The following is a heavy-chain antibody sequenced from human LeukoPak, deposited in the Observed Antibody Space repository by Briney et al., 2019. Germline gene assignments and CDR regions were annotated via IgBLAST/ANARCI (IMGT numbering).Heavy chain of an antibody. CDR1: GGSFSGYD. CDR2: INHSGST. Sequence: PSETLSLTCAVYGGSFSGYDWSWIRQPPGKGLEWIGEINHSGSTNYNPSLKSRVTISLDTSKNQFSLKLSSVTAADTAVYYCARGRYDFWSGSGPYYFDYWGQGSLISVSS. CDR3: ARGRYDFWSGSGPYYFDY. D-gene: IGHD3-3*01. V-gene: IGHV4-34*01. J-gene: IGHJ4*02.